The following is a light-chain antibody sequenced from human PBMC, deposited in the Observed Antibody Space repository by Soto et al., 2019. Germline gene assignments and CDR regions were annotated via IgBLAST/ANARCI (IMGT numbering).Light chain of an antibody. J-gene: IGKJ4*01. V-gene: IGKV1-8*01. CDR2: AAS. Sequence: AIRMTQSPSSFSASTGDRVTITCRASQGISSYLAWYQQKPGKAPKLLIYAASTLQSGVPSRFSGSGSGTDFTLTISCLQSEDLATYYCQQLNSYPQLTFGGGTKVDIK. CDR1: QGISSY. CDR3: QQLNSYPQLT.